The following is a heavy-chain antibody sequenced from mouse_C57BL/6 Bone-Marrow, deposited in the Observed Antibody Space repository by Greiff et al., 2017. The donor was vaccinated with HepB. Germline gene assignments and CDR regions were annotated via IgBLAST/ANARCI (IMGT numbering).Heavy chain of an antibody. V-gene: IGHV6-3*01. CDR2: IRLKSDNYAT. CDR1: GFTFSNYW. Sequence: EVKVEESGGGLVQPGGSMKLSCVASGFTFSNYWMNWVRQSPEKGLEWVAQIRLKSDNYATHYAESVKGRFTISRDDSKSSVYLQMNNLRAEDTGIYYCILRVFAYWGQGTLVTVSA. J-gene: IGHJ3*01. D-gene: IGHD1-1*01. CDR3: ILRVFAY.